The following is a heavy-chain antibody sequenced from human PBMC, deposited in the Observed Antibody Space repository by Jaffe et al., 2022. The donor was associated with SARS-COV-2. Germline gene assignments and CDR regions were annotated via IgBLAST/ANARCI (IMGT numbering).Heavy chain of an antibody. CDR1: GFTFSSYA. J-gene: IGHJ6*03. V-gene: IGHV3-23*04. CDR3: AKYGPDSSGQTGGDYYYYYYMDV. Sequence: EVQLVESGGGLVQPGGSLRLSCAASGFTFSSYAMSWVRQAPGKGLEWVSAISGSGGSTYYADSVKGRFTISRDNSKNTLYLQMNSLRAEDTAVYYCAKYGPDSSGQTGGDYYYYYYMDVWGKGTTVTVSS. D-gene: IGHD3-22*01. CDR2: ISGSGGST.